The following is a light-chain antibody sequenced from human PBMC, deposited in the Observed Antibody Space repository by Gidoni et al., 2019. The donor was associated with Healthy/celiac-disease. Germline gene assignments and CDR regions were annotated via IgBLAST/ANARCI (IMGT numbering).Light chain of an antibody. CDR2: GAS. V-gene: IGKV3-20*01. Sequence: EIVLTQSPGTLSLSPGERATLACRASQSVSSSYLAWYQQQPGQAPRLLSYGASSRATGIPDRFSGSGSGTDFTLTISRLEPEDFAVYYCQKYGSSPFTFGPGTKVDIK. J-gene: IGKJ3*01. CDR3: QKYGSSPFT. CDR1: QSVSSSY.